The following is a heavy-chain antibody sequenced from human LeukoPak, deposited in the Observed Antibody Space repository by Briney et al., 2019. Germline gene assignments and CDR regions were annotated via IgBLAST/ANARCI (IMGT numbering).Heavy chain of an antibody. D-gene: IGHD2-2*01. CDR1: GGTFSSYA. V-gene: IGHV1-69*05. Sequence: SVKVSCKASGGTFSSYAISWVRQAPGQGLEWMGGIIPIFGTANYAQKFQGRVTMTRDTSTSTVYMELSSLRSEDTAVYYCARDHIGYCSSTSCYARYYYYGMDVWGQGTTATVSS. CDR3: ARDHIGYCSSTSCYARYYYYGMDV. J-gene: IGHJ6*02. CDR2: IIPIFGTA.